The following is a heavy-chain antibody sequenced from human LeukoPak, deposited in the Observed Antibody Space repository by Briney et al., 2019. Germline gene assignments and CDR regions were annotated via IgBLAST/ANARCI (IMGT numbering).Heavy chain of an antibody. CDR3: ATDSIAVAAAAAEGYVDDYYGMDV. V-gene: IGHV1-24*01. CDR1: GYTLTELS. D-gene: IGHD6-19*01. CDR2: FDPEDGET. Sequence: ASVRVSSEVPGYTLTELSMHWVRQAPGKGLEWVGGFDPEDGETIYTQKFRGRVTLTEDTSTDTAYMELSRLTSENTAVYDCATDSIAVAAAAAEGYVDDYYGMDVWGQGTTVTVSS. J-gene: IGHJ6*02.